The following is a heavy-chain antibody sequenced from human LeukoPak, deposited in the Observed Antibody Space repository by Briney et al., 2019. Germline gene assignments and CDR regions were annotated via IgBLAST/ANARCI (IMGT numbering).Heavy chain of an antibody. CDR2: INAGNGNT. CDR1: GYTFTSYA. J-gene: IGHJ6*03. Sequence: GASVKVSCKASGYTFTSYAMHWVRQAPGQRLEWMGWINAGNGNTKYSQKFQGRVTITRDTSASTAYMELSSLRSEDSAVYFCARDHPDIAVIPAAMDVWGTGTTVIVSS. CDR3: ARDHPDIAVIPAAMDV. V-gene: IGHV1-3*01. D-gene: IGHD2-2*01.